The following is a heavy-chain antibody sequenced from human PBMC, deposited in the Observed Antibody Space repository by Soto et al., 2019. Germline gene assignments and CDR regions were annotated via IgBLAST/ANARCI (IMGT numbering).Heavy chain of an antibody. CDR3: ARDQELELHDHGYNWFDP. CDR1: GFTFSSYG. V-gene: IGHV3-30*03. Sequence: AGGSLRLSCAASGFTFSSYGMHWVRQAPGKGLEWVAVISYDGSNKYYADSVKGRFTISRDNSKNTLYLQMNSLRSEDTAVYYCARDQELELHDHGYNWFDPWGQGTLVTVSS. D-gene: IGHD1-7*01. CDR2: ISYDGSNK. J-gene: IGHJ5*02.